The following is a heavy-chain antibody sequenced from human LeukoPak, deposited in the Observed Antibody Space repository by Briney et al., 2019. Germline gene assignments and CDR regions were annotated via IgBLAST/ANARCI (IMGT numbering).Heavy chain of an antibody. D-gene: IGHD3-10*01. V-gene: IGHV4-39*01. CDR2: IYYSGST. CDR1: GGSISSSSYY. J-gene: IGHJ5*02. Sequence: SETLSLTCTVSGGSISSSSYYWGWIRQPPGKGLEWIGSIYYSGSTYYNPSLKSRVTISVDTSKNQFSLKLSSVTAADTAVYYCARQPYYYGSGSYPVWFDPWGQGTLVTVSS. CDR3: ARQPYYYGSGSYPVWFDP.